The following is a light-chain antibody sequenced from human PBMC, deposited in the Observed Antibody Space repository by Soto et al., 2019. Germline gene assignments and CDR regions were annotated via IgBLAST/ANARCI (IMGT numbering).Light chain of an antibody. CDR1: QRVSSY. Sequence: EIVLTQSPATLSLSPGERASLSCRASQRVSSYLASYHSKPGQAPRLLIYDASNRATGIPARFSGSGSGTDFTLTISSLEPEDFAVYYCQQRSNWPLTFGGGTKVDIK. V-gene: IGKV3-11*01. CDR2: DAS. J-gene: IGKJ4*01. CDR3: QQRSNWPLT.